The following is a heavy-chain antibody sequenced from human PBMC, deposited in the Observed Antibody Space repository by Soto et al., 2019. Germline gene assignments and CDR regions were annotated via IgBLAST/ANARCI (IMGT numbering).Heavy chain of an antibody. CDR1: GGSISSYY. CDR3: ARDRSAGMTGYDAYVFDY. Sequence: SETLSLTCTVSGGSISSYYWSWIRQPPGKGLEWIGYIYYSGSTNYNPSLKSRVTISVDTSKNQFSLKLSSVTAADTAVYYCARDRSAGMTGYDAYVFDYWGQGTLVTVSS. CDR2: IYYSGST. V-gene: IGHV4-59*01. D-gene: IGHD3-9*01. J-gene: IGHJ4*02.